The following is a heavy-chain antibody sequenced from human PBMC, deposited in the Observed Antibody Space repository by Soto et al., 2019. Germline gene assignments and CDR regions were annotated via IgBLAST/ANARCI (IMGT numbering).Heavy chain of an antibody. D-gene: IGHD2-15*01. CDR3: ARSEEDSDYYYYGLGV. V-gene: IGHV6-1*01. J-gene: IGHJ6*02. Sequence: SQTLSLTCVISGDSVSSSCVAWNWVRQSPSRGLEWLGRTYYRSRWYSDFAVSVRGRIVINADTSKNQFSLQLNSVTPEDTAVYFCARSEEDSDYYYYGLGVCGQVPTVPASS. CDR2: TYYRSRWYS. CDR1: GDSVSSSCVA.